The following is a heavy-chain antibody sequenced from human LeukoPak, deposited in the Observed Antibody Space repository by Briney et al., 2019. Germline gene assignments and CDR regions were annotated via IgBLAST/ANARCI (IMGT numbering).Heavy chain of an antibody. CDR2: ISSSSSYI. CDR3: ARARIAAAAGPFDY. Sequence: GGSLRLSCAASGSTFSSYSMNWVRQAPGKGLEWVSSISSSSSYIYYADSVKGRFTISRDNAKNSLYLQMNSLRAEDTAVYYCARARIAAAAGPFDYWGQGTLVTVSS. CDR1: GSTFSSYS. V-gene: IGHV3-21*01. J-gene: IGHJ4*02. D-gene: IGHD6-13*01.